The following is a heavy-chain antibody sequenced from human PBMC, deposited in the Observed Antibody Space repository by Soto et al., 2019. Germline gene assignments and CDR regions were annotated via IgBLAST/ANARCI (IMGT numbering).Heavy chain of an antibody. CDR1: GYTFTGYY. CDR2: INPISGGT. CDR3: ARVPGLELLDY. D-gene: IGHD1-7*01. J-gene: IGHJ4*02. V-gene: IGHV1-2*02. Sequence: QVQLVQSGAEVKKPGASVTVSCKASGYTFTGYYIHWVRQAPGQGLEWVGWINPISGGTNYAQKFQGRVTMTRDTSISTAYMELSRLRSDDTAVYYCARVPGLELLDYWGQGPLVTVSS.